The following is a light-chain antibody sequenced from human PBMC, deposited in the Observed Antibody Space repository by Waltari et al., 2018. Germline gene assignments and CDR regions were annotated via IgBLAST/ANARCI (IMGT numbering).Light chain of an antibody. Sequence: QSALTQPRSVSESPGQSVTISCTGTTSAVGGYNYISWYQPPPGKAPKLIIYDVTKRPSGFPDRFSASKSGNTASLTISGLRAEDEADYYCSSYAGTYTGVFGGGTKLTVL. CDR2: DVT. V-gene: IGLV2-11*01. J-gene: IGLJ3*02. CDR3: SSYAGTYTGV. CDR1: TSAVGGYNY.